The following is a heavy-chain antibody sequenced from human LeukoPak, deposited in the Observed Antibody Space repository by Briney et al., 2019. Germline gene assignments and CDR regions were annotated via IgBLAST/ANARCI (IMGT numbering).Heavy chain of an antibody. V-gene: IGHV4-59*01. CDR2: IYYSGST. Sequence: PSETLSLTCTISGGSISSYYWSWIRQPPGKGLEWIGYIYYSGSTNYNPSLKSRVTISVDTSKNQFSLKLSSVTAADTAVYYCARDRYYYDSSGYYFLFDYWGQGTLVTVSS. CDR1: GGSISSYY. CDR3: ARDRYYYDSSGYYFLFDY. D-gene: IGHD3-22*01. J-gene: IGHJ4*02.